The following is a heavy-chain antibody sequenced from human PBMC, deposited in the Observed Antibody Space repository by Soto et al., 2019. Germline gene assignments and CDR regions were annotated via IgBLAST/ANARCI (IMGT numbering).Heavy chain of an antibody. D-gene: IGHD6-13*01. V-gene: IGHV3-30-3*01. CDR3: ARDMAAAYYGMDV. Sequence: GGSLRLSCAASGFTFSSYAMHWVRQAPGKGLEWVAVISYDGSNKYYADSVKGRFTISRDNSKNTLYLQMNSLRAEDTAVYYCARDMAAAYYGMDVWGQGTTVTVSS. J-gene: IGHJ6*02. CDR2: ISYDGSNK. CDR1: GFTFSSYA.